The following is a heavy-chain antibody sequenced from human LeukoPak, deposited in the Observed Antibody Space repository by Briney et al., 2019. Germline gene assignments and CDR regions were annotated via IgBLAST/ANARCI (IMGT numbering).Heavy chain of an antibody. CDR1: GGTFSSYA. V-gene: IGHV1-69*01. J-gene: IGHJ6*02. CDR3: ARAPRIAVAGAINYYYGMDV. D-gene: IGHD6-19*01. Sequence: KVSCKASGGTFSSYAISWVRQAPGQGLEWMGGIIPIFGTANYAQKFQGRVTITADEFTSTAYTGLSSLRSEDTAVYYCARAPRIAVAGAINYYYGMDVWGQGTTVTVSS. CDR2: IIPIFGTA.